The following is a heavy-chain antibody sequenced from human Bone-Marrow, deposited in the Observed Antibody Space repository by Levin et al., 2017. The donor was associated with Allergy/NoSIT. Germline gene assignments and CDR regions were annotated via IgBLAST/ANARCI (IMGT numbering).Heavy chain of an antibody. V-gene: IGHV4-31*03. CDR1: GDSISSSGSY. J-gene: IGHJ4*02. CDR3: ARDGGFSGSNWYRESYYFVY. D-gene: IGHD6-13*01. CDR2: VYYSGTT. Sequence: SETLSLTCSVSGDSISSSGSYWSWIRHLPGKGPEWIGHVYYSGTTYYSPSLKSRVSISGDTSKNQFSLKLRSVTAADTALYYCARDGGFSGSNWYRESYYFVYWGQGILVTVSS.